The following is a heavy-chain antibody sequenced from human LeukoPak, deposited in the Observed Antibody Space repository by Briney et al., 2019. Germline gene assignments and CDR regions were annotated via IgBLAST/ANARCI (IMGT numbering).Heavy chain of an antibody. CDR2: IYYSGST. CDR1: GGSISSGDYY. D-gene: IGHD2-15*01. Sequence: PSQALSLTCTVSGGSISSGDYYWSWIRQPPGKGLEWIGYIYYSGSTYYNPSLKSRVTISVDTSKNQFSLKLSSVTAADTAVYYCARRIQFRSYWNVVVVAAGAFDIWGQGTMVTVSS. CDR3: ARRIQFRSYWNVVVVAAGAFDI. V-gene: IGHV4-30-4*08. J-gene: IGHJ3*02.